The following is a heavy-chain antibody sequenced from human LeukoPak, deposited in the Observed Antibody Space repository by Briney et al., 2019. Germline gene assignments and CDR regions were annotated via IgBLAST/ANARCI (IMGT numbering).Heavy chain of an antibody. D-gene: IGHD4-11*01. CDR1: GGSISSGGYY. J-gene: IGHJ4*02. CDR3: ARALRVTTWYFDY. V-gene: IGHV4-30-2*01. Sequence: PSQTLSLTCTVSGGSISSGGYYWSWIRQPPGKGLEWIGYIYHSGSTYYNPSLKSRVTISVDRSKNQFSLKLSSVTAADTAVYYCARALRVTTWYFDYWGQGTLVTVSS. CDR2: IYHSGST.